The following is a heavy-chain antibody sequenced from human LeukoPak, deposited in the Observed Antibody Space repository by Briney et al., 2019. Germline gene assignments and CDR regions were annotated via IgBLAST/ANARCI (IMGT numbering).Heavy chain of an antibody. CDR2: INHSGST. Sequence: PSETLSLTCAVDGGSFSGYYWSWIRQPPGKGLEWIGEINHSGSTNYNPSLKSRVIISVDTSKNQFSLKLSSVTAADTAVYYCARRRRLTTVTTGLYYFDYWGQGTLVTVSS. CDR1: GGSFSGYY. D-gene: IGHD4-17*01. J-gene: IGHJ4*02. V-gene: IGHV4-34*01. CDR3: ARRRRLTTVTTGLYYFDY.